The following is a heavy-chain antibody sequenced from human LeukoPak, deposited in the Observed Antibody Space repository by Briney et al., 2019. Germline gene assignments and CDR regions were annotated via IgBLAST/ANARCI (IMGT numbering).Heavy chain of an antibody. Sequence: SSETLSLTCTVSGGSISSYYWSWIRQPPGKGLEWIGYIYYSGSTNYNPSLKSRVAISVDTSKNQFSLKLSSVTAADTAVYYCARDLAVAGTYGMDVWGQGTTVTVSS. D-gene: IGHD6-19*01. CDR2: IYYSGST. V-gene: IGHV4-59*12. CDR1: GGSISSYY. CDR3: ARDLAVAGTYGMDV. J-gene: IGHJ6*02.